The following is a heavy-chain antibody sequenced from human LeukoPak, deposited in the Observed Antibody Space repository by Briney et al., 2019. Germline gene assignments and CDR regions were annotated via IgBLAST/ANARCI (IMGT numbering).Heavy chain of an antibody. Sequence: KTSETLSLTCTVSGGSISSYYWSWIRQPPGKGLEWIGYIYYSGSTNYNPSLKSRVTISVDTSKNQFSLKLSSVTAADTAVYYCARTDHWYFDLWGRGTLVTVSS. CDR1: GGSISSYY. CDR3: ARTDHWYFDL. CDR2: IYYSGST. V-gene: IGHV4-59*01. J-gene: IGHJ2*01.